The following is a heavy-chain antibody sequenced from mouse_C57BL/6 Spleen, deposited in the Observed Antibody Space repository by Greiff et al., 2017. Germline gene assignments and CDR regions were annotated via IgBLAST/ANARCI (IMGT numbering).Heavy chain of an antibody. V-gene: IGHV1-53*01. CDR1: GYTFTSYW. J-gene: IGHJ2*01. D-gene: IGHD1-1*01. Sequence: QVQLQQPGTELVKPGASVKLSCKASGYTFTSYWMHWVKQRPGQGLEWIGNINPSNGGTNYNEKFKSKATLTVDKSSSTAYMQLSILTSEDSAVYYCARENAVKGLFFDYWGQGTTLTVSS. CDR3: ARENAVKGLFFDY. CDR2: INPSNGGT.